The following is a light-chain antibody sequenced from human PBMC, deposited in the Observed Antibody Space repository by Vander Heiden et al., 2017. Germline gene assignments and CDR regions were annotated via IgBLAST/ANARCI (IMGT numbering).Light chain of an antibody. J-gene: IGKJ1*01. V-gene: IGKV3-20*01. CDR2: GAS. Sequence: EIVLTQSPGTLSLSPGERASQSISSSYLAWYQQKPGQAPRLLIYGASSRAACIPDRCSGSGSGTDFTLTISRLEPEDFAVYYCQQYGSSRTFGQGTKVEIK. CDR3: QQYGSSRT. CDR1: QSISSSY.